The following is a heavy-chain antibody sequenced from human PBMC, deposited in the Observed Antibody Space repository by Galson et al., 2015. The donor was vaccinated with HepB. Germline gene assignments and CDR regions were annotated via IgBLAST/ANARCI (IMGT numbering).Heavy chain of an antibody. D-gene: IGHD4-23*01. CDR1: GGSISSSSYY. CDR2: IYYSGST. J-gene: IGHJ4*02. V-gene: IGHV4-39*01. Sequence: SETLSLTCTVSGGSISSSSYYWGWIRQPPGKGLEWIGSIYYSGSTYYNPSLKSRVTISVDTSKNQFSLKLSSVTAADTAVYYCVRIPTTVATPHFDYWGQGTLVTVSS. CDR3: VRIPTTVATPHFDY.